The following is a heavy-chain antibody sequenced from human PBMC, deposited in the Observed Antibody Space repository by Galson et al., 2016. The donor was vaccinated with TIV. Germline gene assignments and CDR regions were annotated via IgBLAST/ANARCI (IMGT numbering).Heavy chain of an antibody. J-gene: IGHJ4*02. V-gene: IGHV3-74*01. CDR2: IDTDGTTT. CDR1: GISVNNDW. Sequence: SLRLSCAASGISVNNDWMHWVRQSPEKGLVWVARIDTDGTTTYYADSVKGRFTISRGNAKNSLYLQMNSLRPDDTALYYCAKEQSCGGDCYLFDFWGQGALVTVSS. D-gene: IGHD2-21*02. CDR3: AKEQSCGGDCYLFDF.